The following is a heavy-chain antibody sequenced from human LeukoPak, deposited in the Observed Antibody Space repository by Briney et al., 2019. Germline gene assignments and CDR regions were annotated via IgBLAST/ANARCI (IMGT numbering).Heavy chain of an antibody. CDR2: ISYSGST. V-gene: IGHV4-59*01. D-gene: IGHD3-3*01. CDR1: GGSITSYY. CDR3: ARGIGGWPPLNFDY. Sequence: PSETLSLTCTVSGGSITSYYWSWIRQPPGKGLEWIGYISYSGSTNYNPSLKSRVTISVDTSKNQFSLKLSSVTAADTAVYYCARGIGGWPPLNFDYWGQGTLVTVSS. J-gene: IGHJ4*02.